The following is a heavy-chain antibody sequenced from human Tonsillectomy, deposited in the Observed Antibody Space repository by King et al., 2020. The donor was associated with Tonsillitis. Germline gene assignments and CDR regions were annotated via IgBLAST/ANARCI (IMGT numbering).Heavy chain of an antibody. CDR2: IWPDGSNK. Sequence: VQLVESGGGVVQPGRSLRLSCAASGITFSNYVMHWVRQAPGKGLEWVAVIWPDGSNKYYADSVEGRFTISRDNSESTLYLQMNSLRAEDTAVYYCARDSSRYCSGGSCYVSYFDYWGQGTLVTVSS. D-gene: IGHD2-15*01. V-gene: IGHV3-33*01. CDR3: ARDSSRYCSGGSCYVSYFDY. CDR1: GITFSNYV. J-gene: IGHJ4*02.